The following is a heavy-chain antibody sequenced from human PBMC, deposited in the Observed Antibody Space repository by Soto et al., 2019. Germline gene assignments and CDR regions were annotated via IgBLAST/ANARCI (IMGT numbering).Heavy chain of an antibody. V-gene: IGHV1-69*12. D-gene: IGHD4-17*01. CDR2: IIPIFGTA. CDR1: GGTFSSYA. J-gene: IGHJ6*02. CDR3: ARDPGKQKGDYGAYPYPHYYYGMDV. Sequence: QVQLVQSGAEVKKPGSSVKVSCKASGGTFSSYAISWVRQAPGQGLEWMGGIIPIFGTANYAQKFQGRVTITAAESTSTAYMELSSLRSEDTAVYYCARDPGKQKGDYGAYPYPHYYYGMDVWGQGTTFTVSS.